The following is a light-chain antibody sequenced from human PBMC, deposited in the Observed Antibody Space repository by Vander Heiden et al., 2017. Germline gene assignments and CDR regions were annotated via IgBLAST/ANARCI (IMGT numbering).Light chain of an antibody. Sequence: DRVLTQSPDSLSVSLAARATINCNSSHSLLYPPNNRNYLGCYQQQPGQPPKLLIYCASTRGSGVPDRMSSSGSGTAFSLTSTSLQAEDVAVYYCHQYYGIPHTFGQGTRVEIK. CDR1: HSLLYPPNNRNY. V-gene: IGKV4-1*01. CDR2: CAS. CDR3: HQYYGIPHT. J-gene: IGKJ1*01.